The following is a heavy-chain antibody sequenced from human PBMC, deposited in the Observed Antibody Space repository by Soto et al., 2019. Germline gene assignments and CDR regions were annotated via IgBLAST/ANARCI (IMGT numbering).Heavy chain of an antibody. J-gene: IGHJ4*02. Sequence: SETLSLTCTVSGGSISSYYWSWIRQPPGKGLEWIGYIYYSGSTNYNPSLKSRVTISVDTSKNQFSLKLSSVTAADTAVYYCARVLRGYSYEHFDYWGQGTLVTVSS. V-gene: IGHV4-59*01. CDR2: IYYSGST. D-gene: IGHD5-18*01. CDR3: ARVLRGYSYEHFDY. CDR1: GGSISSYY.